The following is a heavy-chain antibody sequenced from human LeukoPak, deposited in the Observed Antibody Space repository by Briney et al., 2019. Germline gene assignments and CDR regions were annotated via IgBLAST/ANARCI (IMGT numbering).Heavy chain of an antibody. CDR3: AKDLSRLYYYYGMDV. J-gene: IGHJ6*02. D-gene: IGHD6-19*01. V-gene: IGHV3-23*01. CDR1: GFTFSSYA. Sequence: GGSLRLSCAASGFTFSSYAISWVRQAPGKGLEWVSAISGSGGSTYYADSVKGRFTISRDNSKNTLYLQMNSLRAEDTAVYYCAKDLSRLYYYYGMDVWGQGTTVTVSS. CDR2: ISGSGGST.